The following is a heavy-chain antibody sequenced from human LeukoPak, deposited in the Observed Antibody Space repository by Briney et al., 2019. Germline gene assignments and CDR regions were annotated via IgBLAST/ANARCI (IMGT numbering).Heavy chain of an antibody. D-gene: IGHD3-9*01. V-gene: IGHV3-48*04. CDR3: AGNRILTGYYLFDY. CDR1: RFPFSTSS. CDR2: ISSSGSTI. Sequence: GGSLRLSCAASRFPFSTSSMNWVRQAPGKGLEWVSYISSSGSTIFYADSVKGRFTISRDNAKNSLYLQMNSLRAEDTAVYYCAGNRILTGYYLFDYWGQGTLVTVSS. J-gene: IGHJ4*02.